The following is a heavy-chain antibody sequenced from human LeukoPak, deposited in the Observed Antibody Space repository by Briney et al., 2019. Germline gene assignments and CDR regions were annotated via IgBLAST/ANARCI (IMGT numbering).Heavy chain of an antibody. V-gene: IGHV5-51*01. Sequence: GKSLKISCKCSGYSFTSYWIGWVRQMPGKGLEWMGIISPGDSKTIYSPSFQGQVTISADKSISTAYLQWSSLKASGTAMYYCARLRGSGYDRFDYWGQGTLVTVSS. J-gene: IGHJ4*02. D-gene: IGHD5-12*01. CDR2: ISPGDSKT. CDR1: GYSFTSYW. CDR3: ARLRGSGYDRFDY.